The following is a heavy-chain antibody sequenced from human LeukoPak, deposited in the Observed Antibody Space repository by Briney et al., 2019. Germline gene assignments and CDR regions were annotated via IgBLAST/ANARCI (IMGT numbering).Heavy chain of an antibody. CDR1: GGSISSYY. CDR3: AGSTYDTSGRDY. V-gene: IGHV4-59*03. Sequence: SETLSLTCTVSGGSISSYYWSWIRQPPGKCLEWIGYIYYSGSTNYNPSLKSRVTISVDTSKNQFSLKLSSVTAADTAVYYCAGSTYDTSGRDYWGQGTLVTVSS. J-gene: IGHJ4*02. CDR2: IYYSGST. D-gene: IGHD3-22*01.